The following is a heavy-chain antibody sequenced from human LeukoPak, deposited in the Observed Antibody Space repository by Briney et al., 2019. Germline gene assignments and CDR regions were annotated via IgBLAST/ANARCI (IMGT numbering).Heavy chain of an antibody. V-gene: IGHV1-8*03. J-gene: IGHJ4*02. CDR2: MNPNSGNT. D-gene: IGHD3-16*01. CDR1: GYTFTSYD. CDR3: ASGSYYVWGLNYFDY. Sequence: GASVKVSCKASGYTFTSYDINWVRQATGQGLEWMGWMNPNSGNTGYAQKFQGRVTITTDESTSTAYMELSSLRSEDTAVYYCASGSYYVWGLNYFDYWGQGTLVTVSS.